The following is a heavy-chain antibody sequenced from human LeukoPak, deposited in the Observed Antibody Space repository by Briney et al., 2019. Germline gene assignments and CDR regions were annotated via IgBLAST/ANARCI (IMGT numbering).Heavy chain of an antibody. Sequence: SVKVSCKASGGTFSSYAISWVRQAPGQGLEWMGRIIPILGIANYAQKFQGRVTINADKSTTTAYMELSSLRSEDTAVYYCAIPNSHRGVIHPNHFDYWGQGTLVTVSS. V-gene: IGHV1-69*04. CDR2: IIPILGIA. CDR3: AIPNSHRGVIHPNHFDY. D-gene: IGHD3-10*01. J-gene: IGHJ4*02. CDR1: GGTFSSYA.